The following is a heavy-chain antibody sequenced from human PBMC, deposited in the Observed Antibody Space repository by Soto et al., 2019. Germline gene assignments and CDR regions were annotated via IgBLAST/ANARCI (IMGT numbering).Heavy chain of an antibody. CDR1: GGSISSGGYY. CDR2: IYYSGST. CDR3: ASGGDGYNYYYYYGMDV. V-gene: IGHV4-31*03. Sequence: SETLSLTCTVSGGSISSGGYYWSWIRQHPGKGLEWIGYIYYSGSTYYNPSLKSRVTISVDTSKNQFSLKLSSVTAADTAVYYCASGGDGYNYYYYYGMDVWGQGTTVTVSS. J-gene: IGHJ6*02. D-gene: IGHD3-16*01.